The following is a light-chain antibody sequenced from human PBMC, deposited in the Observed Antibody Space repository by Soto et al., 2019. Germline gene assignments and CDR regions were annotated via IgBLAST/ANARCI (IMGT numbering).Light chain of an antibody. J-gene: IGLJ2*01. CDR2: EVS. Sequence: QSVLTQPASVSGSPGQSITISCTGTSSDVGGYNYVSWYQQHPGKAPKLMIYEVSNRPPGVSNRFSGSKSGNTASLTISGLQAEDEADYYCSSYTSSSTPHVVFGGGTKVTVL. CDR3: SSYTSSSTPHVV. V-gene: IGLV2-14*01. CDR1: SSDVGGYNY.